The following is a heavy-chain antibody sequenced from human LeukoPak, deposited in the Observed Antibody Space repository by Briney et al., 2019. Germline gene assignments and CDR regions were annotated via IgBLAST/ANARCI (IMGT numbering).Heavy chain of an antibody. CDR2: IWYDGSIQ. D-gene: IGHD2-15*01. J-gene: IGHJ4*02. CDR1: GFTFSSYG. CDR3: ARAGYCSGGSCYASDC. Sequence: GGSLRLSCAASGFTFSSYGMHWVRQAPGKGLEWVAAIWYDGSIQYYADSVKGRFTISRDNSKNTPYLQMDSLRAEDTAVYYCARAGYCSGGSCYASDCWGQATLVSVSA. V-gene: IGHV3-33*01.